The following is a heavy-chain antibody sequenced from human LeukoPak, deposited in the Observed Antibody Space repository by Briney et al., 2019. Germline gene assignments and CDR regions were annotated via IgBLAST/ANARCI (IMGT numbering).Heavy chain of an antibody. D-gene: IGHD6-13*01. V-gene: IGHV4-59*01. CDR2: IYYSGST. CDR3: ARGERTGYSSSWFDY. J-gene: IGHJ4*02. Sequence: SETPSLTCTVSGAPISSAYWNWIRQPPGKGLEWIGYIYYSGSTNYNPSLKSRVTISVDTSKNKFSLKLSSVTAADTAVYYCARGERTGYSSSWFDYWGQGTLVTVSS. CDR1: GAPISSAY.